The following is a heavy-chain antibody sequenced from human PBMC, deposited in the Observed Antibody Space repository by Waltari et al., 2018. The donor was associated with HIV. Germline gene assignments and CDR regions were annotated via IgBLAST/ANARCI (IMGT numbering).Heavy chain of an antibody. CDR1: GFTVSSNY. V-gene: IGHV3-53*02. Sequence: EVQLVETGGGLIQPGGSLRLSCAASGFTVSSNYMSWVRQAPGKGLEWVSVIYSGGSTYYADSVKCRFTISRDNSKNTLYLQMNSLRAEDTAVYYCARDLKVREYYGMDVWGQGTTVTVSS. CDR2: IYSGGST. CDR3: ARDLKVREYYGMDV. D-gene: IGHD3-10*01. J-gene: IGHJ6*02.